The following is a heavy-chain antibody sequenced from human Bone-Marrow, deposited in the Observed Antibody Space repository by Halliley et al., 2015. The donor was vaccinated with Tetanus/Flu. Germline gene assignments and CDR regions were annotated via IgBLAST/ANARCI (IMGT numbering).Heavy chain of an antibody. V-gene: IGHV4-59*01. CDR1: GDSINNYY. CDR2: VYHNEGT. CDR3: AGASVSVTVVGASDV. D-gene: IGHD1-26*01. J-gene: IGHJ3*01. Sequence: TLSLTCSVSGDSINNYYWNWIRQPPGKGLEWIGYVYHNEGTNYNPSLERRATISLDTSKSQLSLRLTSVTAADTAVYYCAGASVSVTVVGASDVWGQGTMVTVSS.